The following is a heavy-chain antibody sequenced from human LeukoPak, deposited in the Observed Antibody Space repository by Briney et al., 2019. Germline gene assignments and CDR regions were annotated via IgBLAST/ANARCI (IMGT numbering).Heavy chain of an antibody. CDR2: ISAYSNNT. V-gene: IGHV1-18*01. CDR3: ARDVGSYSRNLYYLDY. D-gene: IGHD5-18*01. CDR1: GYTFTSYA. Sequence: ASVQVSCQASGYTFTSYAISWVRQAPPRGLAWMGWISAYSNNTKYAQKFQGRVTMTTDTSTSTAYMELRSLTSDATGVYYCARDVGSYSRNLYYLDYWAREPWSPSPQ. J-gene: IGHJ4*02.